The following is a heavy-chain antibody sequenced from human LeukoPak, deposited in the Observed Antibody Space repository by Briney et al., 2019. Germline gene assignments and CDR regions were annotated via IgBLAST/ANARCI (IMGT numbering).Heavy chain of an antibody. Sequence: SETLSLTCSVSGGSISSNNWWTWVRHPPVKGLEWIGEIYHSGNTNYNPSLRSRVTISVDKSNDHFSLKMNSVTAADTAVYYCARDSATTLGSYYYGLDVWGQGTTVTVSS. CDR3: ARDSATTLGSYYYGLDV. CDR2: IYHSGNT. V-gene: IGHV4-4*02. CDR1: GGSISSNNW. D-gene: IGHD5-12*01. J-gene: IGHJ6*02.